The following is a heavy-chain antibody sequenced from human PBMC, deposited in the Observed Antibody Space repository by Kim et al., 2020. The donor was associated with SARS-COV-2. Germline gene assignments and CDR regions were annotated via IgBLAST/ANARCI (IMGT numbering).Heavy chain of an antibody. CDR2: IYYSGST. D-gene: IGHD3-3*01. CDR1: GGSISSYY. V-gene: IGHV4-59*01. CDR3: ARDRREWLQYTANWYFDL. J-gene: IGHJ2*01. Sequence: SETLSLTCTVSGGSISSYYWSWIRQPPGKGLEWIGYIYYSGSTNYNPSLMSRVTISVDTSKNQFSLRLSSVTAADTAVYYCARDRREWLQYTANWYFDLWGRGTLVTVSS.